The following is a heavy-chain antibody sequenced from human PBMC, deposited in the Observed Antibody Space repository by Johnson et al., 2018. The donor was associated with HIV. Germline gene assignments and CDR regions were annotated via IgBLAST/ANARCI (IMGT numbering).Heavy chain of an antibody. Sequence: VQLVESGGGVVQPGGSLRLSCAASGFTLSSYGMHWVRQAPGKGLEWVAFIRYDGSNKYYADSVKGRFTISRDKSKNTLYLQMNSLRAEDTAVYYCAGDNSLSPLGAFEIWGQGTMVTVSS. CDR3: AGDNSLSPLGAFEI. CDR1: GFTLSSYG. V-gene: IGHV3-30*02. J-gene: IGHJ3*02. CDR2: IRYDGSNK. D-gene: IGHD4-23*01.